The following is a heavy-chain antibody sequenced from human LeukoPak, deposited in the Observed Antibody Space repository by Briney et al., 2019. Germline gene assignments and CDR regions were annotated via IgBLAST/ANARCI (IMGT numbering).Heavy chain of an antibody. V-gene: IGHV3-73*01. CDR1: GFTFSGTA. CDR3: TRISCSGGSCYHSGYYFDY. J-gene: IGHJ4*02. Sequence: GGSLKLSCAASGFTFSGTAMHWVRQASGKGLEWVGRIRSKANSYATAYAASVKGRFTISRDDSKNTAYLQMNSLKTEDTAVYYCTRISCSGGSCYHSGYYFDYWGQGTLVTVSS. CDR2: IRSKANSYAT. D-gene: IGHD2-15*01.